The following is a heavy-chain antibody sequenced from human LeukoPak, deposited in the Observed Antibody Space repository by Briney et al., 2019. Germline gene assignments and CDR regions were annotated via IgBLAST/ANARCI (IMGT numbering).Heavy chain of an antibody. Sequence: GGSLRLSCAASGFTFSSYSMNWVRQAPGKGLEWVPYISSSSTIYYADSVKGRFTISRDNAKNSLYLQMNSLRDEDTAVYYCGSDYSRRVTAPFPWGQGTLVTVSS. J-gene: IGHJ5*02. D-gene: IGHD2-21*02. CDR2: ISSSSTI. CDR3: GSDYSRRVTAPFP. V-gene: IGHV3-48*02. CDR1: GFTFSSYS.